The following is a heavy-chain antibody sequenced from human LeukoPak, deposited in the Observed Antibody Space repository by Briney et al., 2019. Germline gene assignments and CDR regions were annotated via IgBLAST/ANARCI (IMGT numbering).Heavy chain of an antibody. CDR3: AXXXXXSTYYYDSSGYYSFDY. J-gene: IGHJ4*02. Sequence: GASVKVSCKASGYTFTGYYMHWVRQAPGQGLEWMGWINPNSGGTNYAQKFQGRVTMTRDTSISTAYMELSRLRSDDTAVYYCAXXXXXSTYYYDSSGYYSFDYWGQGTLVTVSS. CDR1: GYTFTGYY. V-gene: IGHV1-2*02. D-gene: IGHD3-22*01. CDR2: INPNSGGT.